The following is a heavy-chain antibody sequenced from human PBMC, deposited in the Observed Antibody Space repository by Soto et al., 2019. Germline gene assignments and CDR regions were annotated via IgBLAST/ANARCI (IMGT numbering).Heavy chain of an antibody. CDR2: ISSSSSYT. CDR1: GFTFSDYY. CDR3: ARGYPGYSYGYDVGFDY. V-gene: IGHV3-11*05. D-gene: IGHD5-18*01. J-gene: IGHJ4*02. Sequence: QVQLVESGGGLVKPGGSLRLSCAASGFTFSDYYMSWIRQAPGKGLEWVSYISSSSSYTNYADSVKGRFTISRDNAKNSLYVQMNSLRAEDTAVYYCARGYPGYSYGYDVGFDYWGQGTLVTVSS.